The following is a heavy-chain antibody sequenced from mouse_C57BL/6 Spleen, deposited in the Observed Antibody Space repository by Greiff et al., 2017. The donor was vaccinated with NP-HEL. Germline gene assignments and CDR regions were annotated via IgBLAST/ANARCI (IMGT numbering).Heavy chain of an antibody. CDR2: INYDGSST. V-gene: IGHV5-16*01. CDR1: GFTFSDYY. J-gene: IGHJ1*03. CDR3: ARDGAYYSNYVGYFDV. D-gene: IGHD2-5*01. Sequence: DVQLVESEGGLVQPGSSMKLSCTASGFTFSDYYMAWVRQVPEKGLEWVANINYDGSSTYYLDSLKSRFIISRDNAKNILYLQMSSLKSEDTATYYCARDGAYYSNYVGYFDVWGTGTTVTVSS.